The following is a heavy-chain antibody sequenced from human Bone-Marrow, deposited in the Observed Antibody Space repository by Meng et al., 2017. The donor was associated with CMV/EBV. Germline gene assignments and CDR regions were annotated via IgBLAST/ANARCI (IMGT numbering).Heavy chain of an antibody. CDR2: ISGSGNNT. CDR1: GFTFSSYA. J-gene: IGHJ4*02. CDR3: ASWQG. Sequence: GESLKISCAASGFTFSSYAMSWVRQAPGKGLEWVSAISGSGNNTYYGDSVKGRFTISRDNSKNTLYLQMSSLRVDDTAVYYCASWQGWGQGTLVTASS. V-gene: IGHV3-23*01.